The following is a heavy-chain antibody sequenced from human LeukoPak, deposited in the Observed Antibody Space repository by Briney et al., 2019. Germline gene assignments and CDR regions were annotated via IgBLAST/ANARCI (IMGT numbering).Heavy chain of an antibody. J-gene: IGHJ4*02. Sequence: GGSLRLSCAASGFTFSDHYMDWVRQAPGKGLEWVGRTRNKANSYTTEYAASVKGRFTISRDDSKNSLYLQMNSLKTEDTAVYYCAPRNYYDSSGWPNWGQGTLVTVSS. CDR3: APRNYYDSSGWPN. D-gene: IGHD3-22*01. V-gene: IGHV3-72*01. CDR2: TRNKANSYTT. CDR1: GFTFSDHY.